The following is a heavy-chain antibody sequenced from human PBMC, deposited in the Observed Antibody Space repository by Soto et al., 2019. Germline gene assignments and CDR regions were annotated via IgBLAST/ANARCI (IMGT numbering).Heavy chain of an antibody. CDR2: ISGSGGST. Sequence: GGSLRLSCAASGFTFSSYAMSWVRQAPGKGLEWVSAISGSGGSTYYADSVKGRFTISRDNSKNTLYLQMNSLRAEDTAVYYCAKDLAGYSSGWSGGNYFDYWGQGTLVTVSS. V-gene: IGHV3-23*01. D-gene: IGHD6-19*01. J-gene: IGHJ4*02. CDR3: AKDLAGYSSGWSGGNYFDY. CDR1: GFTFSSYA.